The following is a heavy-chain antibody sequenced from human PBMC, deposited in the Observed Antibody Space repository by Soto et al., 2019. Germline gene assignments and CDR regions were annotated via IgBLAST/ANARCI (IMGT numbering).Heavy chain of an antibody. J-gene: IGHJ6*02. CDR2: INPSGGST. CDR3: ARKDSSGYYPYYYGMDV. CDR1: GYTLTSYY. D-gene: IGHD3-22*01. Sequence: ASVKVSCKASGYTLTSYYVRWVRQAPGQGLEWMGIINPSGGSTSYAQKFQGRVTMTRDTSTSTVYMELSSLRSEDTAVYYCARKDSSGYYPYYYGMDVWGQGTTVTVSS. V-gene: IGHV1-46*01.